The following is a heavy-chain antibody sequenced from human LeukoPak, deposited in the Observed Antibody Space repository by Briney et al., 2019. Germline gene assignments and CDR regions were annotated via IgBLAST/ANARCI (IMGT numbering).Heavy chain of an antibody. Sequence: PGGSVRLSCAASGFTLSSYAVSWVSQAPGKGLEWVSGMSGSGGNTYYADSVKGRFTISRDISKNTLSLQMNSLRAEDTALYYCAKDSLPSYGGYFDYWGHGNLVSVSS. D-gene: IGHD3-16*01. CDR2: MSGSGGNT. V-gene: IGHV3-23*01. CDR3: AKDSLPSYGGYFDY. J-gene: IGHJ4*01. CDR1: GFTLSSYA.